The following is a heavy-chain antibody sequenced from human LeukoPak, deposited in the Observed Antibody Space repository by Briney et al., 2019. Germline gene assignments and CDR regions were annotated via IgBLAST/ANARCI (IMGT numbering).Heavy chain of an antibody. Sequence: PGRSLRLSCAASGFTFSSYAMHWVRQAPGKGLEWVAVISYDGSNKYYADSVKGRFTISRDNSKNTLYLQMNSLRAEDTAVYYCARSSSTSCCDFDYWGQGTLVTVSS. CDR1: GFTFSSYA. V-gene: IGHV3-30-3*01. J-gene: IGHJ4*02. CDR2: ISYDGSNK. CDR3: ARSSSTSCCDFDY. D-gene: IGHD2-2*01.